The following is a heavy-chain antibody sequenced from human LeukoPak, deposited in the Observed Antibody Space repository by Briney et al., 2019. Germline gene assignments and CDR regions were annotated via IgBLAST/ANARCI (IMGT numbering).Heavy chain of an antibody. J-gene: IGHJ5*02. D-gene: IGHD4-17*01. V-gene: IGHV4-4*07. Sequence: SETLSLTCTVSGDSINDSYWTWIRQPVGSAMQWIGRVSASGSSSYNPSLKSRVIMSVDVSKNQLSLNLTSVTDADTAVYFCARDLSRQRRGLNYGPWFDPWGRGTLVTVSS. CDR2: VSASGSS. CDR1: GDSINDSY. CDR3: ARDLSRQRRGLNYGPWFDP.